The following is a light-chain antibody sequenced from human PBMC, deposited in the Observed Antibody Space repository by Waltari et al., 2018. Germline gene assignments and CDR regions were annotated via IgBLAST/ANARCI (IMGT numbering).Light chain of an antibody. CDR2: GAS. CDR1: ESVSRA. J-gene: IGKJ1*01. Sequence: ELALTQSPGTLSLSVGERATVSCRASESVSRALDWYQQKPGQAPRLLIYGASTRATGIPDRFSGSGSGTDFSLTISRLEPDDFAVYYCQHYLRLPVTFGQGTTVEI. CDR3: QHYLRLPVT. V-gene: IGKV3-20*01.